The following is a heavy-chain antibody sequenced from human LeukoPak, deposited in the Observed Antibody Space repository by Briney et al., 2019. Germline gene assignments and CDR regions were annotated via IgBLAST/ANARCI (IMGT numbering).Heavy chain of an antibody. Sequence: ASVKVSCKASNYTFSDYDVTWVRQAPGQGLEWMGWINPDSGGTNYAQKFQGRVTMTRDTSITTVYMELSSLRSDDTAVYYCARVKYRAAGDKQHWGRGTLVTVSS. CDR3: ARVKYRAAGDKQH. CDR1: NYTFSDYD. D-gene: IGHD6-13*01. CDR2: INPDSGGT. V-gene: IGHV1-2*02. J-gene: IGHJ1*01.